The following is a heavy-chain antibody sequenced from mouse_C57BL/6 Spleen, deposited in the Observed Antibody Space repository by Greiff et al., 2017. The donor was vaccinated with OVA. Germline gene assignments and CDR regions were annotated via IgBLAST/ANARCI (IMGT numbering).Heavy chain of an antibody. CDR2: INPSNGGT. CDR1: GYTFTSYW. V-gene: IGHV1-53*01. J-gene: IGHJ1*03. CDR3: ARRSNYGGYFDV. Sequence: QVQLKQPGPELVKPGASVKLSCKASGYTFTSYWMHWVKQRPGQGLEWIGNINPSNGGTNYNEKFKSKATLTVDKSSSTAYMQLSSLTSEDSAVYYCARRSNYGGYFDVWGTGTTVTVSS. D-gene: IGHD2-5*01.